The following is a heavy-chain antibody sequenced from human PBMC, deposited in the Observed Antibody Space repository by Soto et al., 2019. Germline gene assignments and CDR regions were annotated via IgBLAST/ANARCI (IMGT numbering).Heavy chain of an antibody. Sequence: PGGSLRLSSGASGCTFSSYEVKLVRQAPGKGLEWVSYISSSGSTIYYADSVKGRFTISRDNAKNSLYLQMNSLRAEDTAVYYCARDLGPYGMDVWGQGTTVNVSS. CDR1: GCTFSSYE. CDR3: ARDLGPYGMDV. V-gene: IGHV3-48*03. J-gene: IGHJ6*02. CDR2: ISSSGSTI. D-gene: IGHD3-10*01.